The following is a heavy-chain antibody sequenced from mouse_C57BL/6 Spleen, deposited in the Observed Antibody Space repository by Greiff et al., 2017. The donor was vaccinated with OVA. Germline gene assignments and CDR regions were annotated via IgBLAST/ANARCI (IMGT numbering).Heavy chain of an antibody. V-gene: IGHV5-16*01. J-gene: IGHJ3*01. CDR2: INYDGSST. D-gene: IGHD2-5*01. CDR1: GFTFSDYY. Sequence: EVKLEESEGGLVQPGSSMKLSCTASGFTFSDYYMAWVRQVPEKGLEWVANINYDGSSTYYLDSLKSRFIISRDNAKNILYLQMSSLKSEDTATYYCARASYSSGFAYWGQGTLVTVSA. CDR3: ARASYSSGFAY.